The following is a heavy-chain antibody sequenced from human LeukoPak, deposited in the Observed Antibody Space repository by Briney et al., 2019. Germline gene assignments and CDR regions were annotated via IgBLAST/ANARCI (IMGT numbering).Heavy chain of an antibody. CDR1: GFTFSSYS. V-gene: IGHV3-48*02. CDR2: ISWGSNVI. Sequence: GVSLRLSCAASGFTFSSYSMNRVRQAPGKGLEWLSYISWGSNVIYYADSVKGRFTTSRDDAKNSLFLQMNSLRDEDTALYYCARDPGYSYALDHWGRGTLVTVSS. D-gene: IGHD5-18*01. J-gene: IGHJ4*02. CDR3: ARDPGYSYALDH.